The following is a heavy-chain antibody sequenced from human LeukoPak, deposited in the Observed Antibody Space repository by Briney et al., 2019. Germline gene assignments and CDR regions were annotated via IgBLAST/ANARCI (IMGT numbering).Heavy chain of an antibody. CDR3: ARDHGSGSYYSLHSYYYMDV. CDR1: GYTFTGYC. D-gene: IGHD3-10*01. V-gene: IGHV1-2*02. Sequence: SVKVSCKASGYTFTGYCMHWVRQAPGQGLEWMGWINPNSGGKNYEQKFQGRVTMTRDTSISTAYMELSRLRSDDTTVYYCARDHGSGSYYSLHSYYYMDVWGKGPRSPSP. CDR2: INPNSGGK. J-gene: IGHJ6*03.